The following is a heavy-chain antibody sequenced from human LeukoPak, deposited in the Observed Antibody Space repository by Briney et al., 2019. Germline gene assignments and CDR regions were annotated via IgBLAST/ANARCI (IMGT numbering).Heavy chain of an antibody. D-gene: IGHD3-22*01. CDR3: ARTPPDTTGYYS. CDR1: GYTFTSYD. Sequence: ASVKVSCKASGYTFTSYDINWVRQATGQGLEWMGWMSPNSGNTGYAQKFQGRVTRTRNTSISTAYMELGSLESEDTAVYYCARTPPDTTGYYSWGQGTLVTVSS. V-gene: IGHV1-8*01. CDR2: MSPNSGNT. J-gene: IGHJ4*02.